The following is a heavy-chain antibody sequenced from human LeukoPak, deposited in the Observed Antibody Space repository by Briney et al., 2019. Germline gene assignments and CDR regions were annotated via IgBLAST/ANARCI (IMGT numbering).Heavy chain of an antibody. Sequence: GGSLRLSCAASGFTFSSYAMSWVRQAPGKGLEWVSAISGSGGSTYYADSVKGRFTISRDNSKNTLYLQMHSLRAEDTAVYYCAKLPERWLQFYYFDYWGLGTLVTVSS. V-gene: IGHV3-23*01. J-gene: IGHJ4*02. D-gene: IGHD5-24*01. CDR3: AKLPERWLQFYYFDY. CDR1: GFTFSSYA. CDR2: ISGSGGST.